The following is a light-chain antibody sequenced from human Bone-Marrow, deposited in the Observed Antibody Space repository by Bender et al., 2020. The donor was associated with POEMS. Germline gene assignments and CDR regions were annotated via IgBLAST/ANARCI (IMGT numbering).Light chain of an antibody. V-gene: IGLV2-14*03. CDR1: SSDVGGYNY. J-gene: IGLJ1*01. Sequence: QSALTQPASVSGSPGQSITISCTGTSSDVGGYNYVSWYQHHPGKAPKLMIYDVSNRPSWASNRFSGSKSGNTASLTISGLQAEDEADYYCSSYTSSSTLYVFGSGTKVTVL. CDR3: SSYTSSSTLYV. CDR2: DVS.